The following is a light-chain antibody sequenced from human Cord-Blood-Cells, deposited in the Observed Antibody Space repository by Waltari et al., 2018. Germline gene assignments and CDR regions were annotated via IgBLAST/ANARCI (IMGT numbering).Light chain of an antibody. J-gene: IGKJ1*01. CDR3: QQYYSTPPT. CDR1: QSVLYSSNNTNY. Sequence: DVVMTQTPVSLPVSLGERATINCKSSQSVLYSSNNTNYLAWYQQKPGQPPKLLIYWASTRESGVPDRFSGSGSVTDFTLTISSLQAEDVAVYYCQQYYSTPPTFGQGTTVEI. V-gene: IGKV4-1*01. CDR2: WAS.